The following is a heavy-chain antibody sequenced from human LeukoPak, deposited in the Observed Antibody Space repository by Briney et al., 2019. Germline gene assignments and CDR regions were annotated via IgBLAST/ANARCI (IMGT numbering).Heavy chain of an antibody. J-gene: IGHJ3*02. CDR3: ARDHAAAGTEDAFDI. D-gene: IGHD6-13*01. CDR1: GFTVSSNY. Sequence: GGSLRLSCAASGFTVSSNYMSWVRQAPGKGLEWVSVIYSGGSTYYADPVKGRFTISRDNSKNTLYLQMNSLRAEDTAVYYCARDHAAAGTEDAFDIWGQGTMVTVSS. CDR2: IYSGGST. V-gene: IGHV3-66*02.